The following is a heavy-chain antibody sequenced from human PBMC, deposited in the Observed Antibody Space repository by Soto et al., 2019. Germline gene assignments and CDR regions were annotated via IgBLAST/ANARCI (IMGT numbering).Heavy chain of an antibody. CDR1: GFTFSSYA. CDR3: ARDGSGYSYCHS. CDR2: ISYDGSNK. Sequence: QVQLVEAGGGVVQPGRSLRLSCAASGFTFSSYAMHWVRQAPGKGLEWVAVISYDGSNKYYADSVKGRFTISRDNSKNTLYLQMNSLRAEDTAVYYCARDGSGYSYCHSLGQGTLVTVSS. D-gene: IGHD5-18*01. J-gene: IGHJ4*02. V-gene: IGHV3-30-3*01.